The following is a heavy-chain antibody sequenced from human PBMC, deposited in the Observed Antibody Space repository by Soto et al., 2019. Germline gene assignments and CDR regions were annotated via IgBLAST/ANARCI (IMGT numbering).Heavy chain of an antibody. V-gene: IGHV3-30-3*01. CDR2: ISYDGSNK. CDR1: GFTFSSYA. J-gene: IGHJ6*04. CDR3: AREVTWVHYYYGMDV. Sequence: QVQLVESGGGVVQPGRSLRLSCAASGFTFSSYAMHWVRQAPGKGLEWVAVISYDGSNKYYADSVKGRFTISRDNSKNTLYLQMNSLRAEDTAVYYWAREVTWVHYYYGMDVWGKGTTVTVSS. D-gene: IGHD2-21*02.